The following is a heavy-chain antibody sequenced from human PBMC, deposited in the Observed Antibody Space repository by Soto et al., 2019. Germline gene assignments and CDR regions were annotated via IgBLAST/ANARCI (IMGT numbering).Heavy chain of an antibody. CDR1: GFTFSTYW. V-gene: IGHV3-7*01. J-gene: IGHJ4*02. CDR2: MKQDGSEE. Sequence: TGGSLRLSCAGSGFTFSTYWMTWVRQAPGKGLEWVADMKQDGSEEYYVDSVKGRCTISRDNAKNSLYLQMNSLGDEDTAVYYCAREGITLIRGVIITKLIDYWGQGALVTVSS. CDR3: AREGITLIRGVIITKLIDY. D-gene: IGHD3-10*01.